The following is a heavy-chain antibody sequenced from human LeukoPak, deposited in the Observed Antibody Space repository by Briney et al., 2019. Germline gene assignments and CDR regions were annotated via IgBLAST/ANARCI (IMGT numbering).Heavy chain of an antibody. CDR2: IYHSGST. V-gene: IGHV4-30-2*01. CDR1: GGSISSGGYY. CDR3: AEGVSLYS. Sequence: SQTLSLTCTVSGGSISSGGYYWSRIRQPPGKGLEWIGYIYHSGSTYYNPSLKSRVTISVDRSKNQFSLKLSSVTAADTAVYYCAEGVSLYSWGQGTLVTVSS. J-gene: IGHJ4*02.